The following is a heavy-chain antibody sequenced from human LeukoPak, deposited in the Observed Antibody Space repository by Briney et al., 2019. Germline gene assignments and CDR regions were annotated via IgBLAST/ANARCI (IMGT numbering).Heavy chain of an antibody. J-gene: IGHJ4*02. Sequence: GGSLSLSCVTSGFIFSSYGMHWIRQAAGKGLEWVAFVRYDGSKTSLAESVKGRFIISRDNSKDTLYLQMNSLRAEDTALYFCLPHVVGASDDMPGGLTYWGQGTPATVSS. CDR3: LPHVVGASDDMPGGLTY. V-gene: IGHV3-30*02. CDR1: GFIFSSYG. D-gene: IGHD2-2*01. CDR2: VRYDGSKT.